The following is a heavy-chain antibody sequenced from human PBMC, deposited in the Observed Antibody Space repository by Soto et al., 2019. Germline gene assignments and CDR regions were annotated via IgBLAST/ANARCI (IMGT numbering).Heavy chain of an antibody. CDR1: GSSFSSYA. CDR2: ISYAGTYN. Sequence: QVQLVESGGGVVQPGTSLRPSCAASGSSFSSYAMHWVRQAPGKGLEWVAVISYAGTYNYYADAVKGRFAISRDNSQYTRYRQMSSLRAADTAIYYCARDSTPYSSSSCWFDPWGQGPLVTVST. V-gene: IGHV3-30*09. CDR3: ARDSTPYSSSSCWFDP. D-gene: IGHD6-6*01. J-gene: IGHJ5*02.